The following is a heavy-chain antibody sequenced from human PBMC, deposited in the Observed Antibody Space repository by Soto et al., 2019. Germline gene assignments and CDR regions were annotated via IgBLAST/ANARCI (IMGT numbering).Heavy chain of an antibody. CDR2: ISWHGGNI. D-gene: IGHD4-4*01. CDR1: GFTFENYA. CDR3: AKDKLYSNYDHYFDY. J-gene: IGHJ4*02. V-gene: IGHV3-9*01. Sequence: EVQLVESGGGLVQPGRSLRLSCAASGFTFENYAMHWVRQAPGKGLEWVSGISWHGGNIGYADSVRGRFTISRDIAKSSLYLQMTSLRPEDTGLYYCAKDKLYSNYDHYFDYWGQGTLVTVSS.